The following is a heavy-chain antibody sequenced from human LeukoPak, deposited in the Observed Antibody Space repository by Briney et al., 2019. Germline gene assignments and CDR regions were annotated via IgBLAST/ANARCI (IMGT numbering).Heavy chain of an antibody. D-gene: IGHD4-17*01. J-gene: IGHJ6*03. CDR3: ARDSYGDYPYYYYYMDV. V-gene: IGHV1-18*01. Sequence: ASVKVSCKASGYTFTSYGISWVRQAPGQGLEWMGWISAYNGNTNYAQKLQGRVTMTTDTSTSTAYMELTSLRSDDTAVYYCARDSYGDYPYYYYYMDVWGKGTTVTVSS. CDR2: ISAYNGNT. CDR1: GYTFTSYG.